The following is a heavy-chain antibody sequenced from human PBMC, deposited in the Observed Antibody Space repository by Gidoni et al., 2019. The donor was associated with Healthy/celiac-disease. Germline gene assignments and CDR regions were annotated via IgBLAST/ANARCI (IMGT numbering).Heavy chain of an antibody. CDR3: ARDLPGASYDY. J-gene: IGHJ4*02. D-gene: IGHD7-27*01. CDR1: GFTFSSYE. V-gene: IGHV3-48*03. CDR2: ISSSGSTI. Sequence: EVQRVESVGGLVQPRGSLRLHCAASGFTFSSYEMNWVRQAPGKGLEWVSYISSSGSTIYYADSVKGRFTISRDNAKTSLYLKMNSLRAEDTAVYYCARDLPGASYDYWGQGTLVTVSS.